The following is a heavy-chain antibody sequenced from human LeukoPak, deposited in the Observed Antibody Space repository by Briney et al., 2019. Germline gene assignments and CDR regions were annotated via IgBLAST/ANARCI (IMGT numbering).Heavy chain of an antibody. Sequence: PGGSLRLSCAASGFTFDDYAMHWVRQAPGKGLEWVSGISWNSGSIGYADSVKGRFTISRDNAKNSLYLQMNSLRAEDTALYYCAKDTQGAMATTDFDYWGQGTLVTVPS. CDR3: AKDTQGAMATTDFDY. V-gene: IGHV3-9*01. J-gene: IGHJ4*02. D-gene: IGHD5-24*01. CDR1: GFTFDDYA. CDR2: ISWNSGSI.